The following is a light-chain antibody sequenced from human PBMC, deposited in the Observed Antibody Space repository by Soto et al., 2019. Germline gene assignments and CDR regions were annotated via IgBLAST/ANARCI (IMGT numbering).Light chain of an antibody. CDR3: QSYDSSLSGYV. CDR2: EVN. CDR1: SSDVGSYTY. Sequence: QSALTQXASVSGSPRQSITISCTGASSDVGSYTYVSWYQQHPGKAPKLMIYEVNNRPSGVPARFSGSKSGTSASLAIAGLQAEDEGDYYCQSYDSSLSGYVFGTGTKVTVL. J-gene: IGLJ1*01. V-gene: IGLV2-14*01.